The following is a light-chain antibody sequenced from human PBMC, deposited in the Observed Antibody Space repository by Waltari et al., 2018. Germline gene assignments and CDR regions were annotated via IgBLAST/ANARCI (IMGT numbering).Light chain of an antibody. Sequence: DIQMTQSQSSVSASVGDRVTITCRASQGIASWLAWYQQTPVRAPRLLISAASSLQSTVPSRFSGSGSWTDFTLTISSLQPEDFATYYCQQANSFPLTFGPGTKVDIK. V-gene: IGKV1-12*01. CDR2: AAS. CDR3: QQANSFPLT. CDR1: QGIASW. J-gene: IGKJ3*01.